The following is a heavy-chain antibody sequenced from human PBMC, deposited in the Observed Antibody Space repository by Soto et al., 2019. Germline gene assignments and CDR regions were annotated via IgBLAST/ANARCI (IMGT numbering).Heavy chain of an antibody. D-gene: IGHD7-27*01. CDR2: ISGSGGST. CDR1: GFTFSSYA. J-gene: IGHJ6*02. V-gene: IGHV3-23*01. Sequence: PGGSLRLSCAASGFTFSSYAMSWVRQAPGKGLECVSAISGSGGSTYYADSVKGRFTISRDNSKNTLYLQMNSLRAEDTAVYYCAISNWGIYYYGMDVWGQGTTVTVYS. CDR3: AISNWGIYYYGMDV.